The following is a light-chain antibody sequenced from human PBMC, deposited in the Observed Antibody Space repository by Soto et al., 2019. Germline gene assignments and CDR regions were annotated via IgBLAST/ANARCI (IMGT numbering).Light chain of an antibody. CDR2: EVS. Sequence: QSALTQPPSASGSPGQSVTISCTGTSSDVGGYNYVSWYQQHPGKVPKLMNYEVSKRPSGVPDRFSGSKSGNTASLTVSGLQAEDEADYYCISYAGSNNLVFGGGTQLTVL. V-gene: IGLV2-8*01. CDR1: SSDVGGYNY. J-gene: IGLJ2*01. CDR3: ISYAGSNNLV.